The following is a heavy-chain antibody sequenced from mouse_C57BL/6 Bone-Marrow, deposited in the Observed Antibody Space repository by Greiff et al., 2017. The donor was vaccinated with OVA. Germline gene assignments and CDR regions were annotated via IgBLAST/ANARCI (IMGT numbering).Heavy chain of an antibody. CDR1: GFSFNTYA. Sequence: EVKLMESGGGLVQPKGSLKLSCAASGFSFNTYAMNWVRQAPGKGLEWVASIRSKSNNYATYYADSVKDRFTISRDDSESMLYLQMNNLKTEDTAMYYCVRHVPTTVVDPAWFAYWGQGTLVTVSA. D-gene: IGHD1-1*01. V-gene: IGHV10-1*01. CDR2: IRSKSNNYAT. CDR3: VRHVPTTVVDPAWFAY. J-gene: IGHJ3*01.